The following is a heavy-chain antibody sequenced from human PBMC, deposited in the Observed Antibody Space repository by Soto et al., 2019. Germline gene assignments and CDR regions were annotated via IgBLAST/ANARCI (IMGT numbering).Heavy chain of an antibody. D-gene: IGHD2-21*01. J-gene: IGHJ4*02. CDR3: AWEAGWQIEN. CDR1: GFTFSPYW. V-gene: IGHV3-7*04. Sequence: EVQLVESGGGLVQPGGSLRLSCATSGFTFSPYWMFWVRQAPGKGLEWVATIQEDGSDELYVDTVKGRFTIARDNDKNSLYLQMNSVRGDDTGVCFWAWEAGWQIENWGQGTLVTGSS. CDR2: IQEDGSDE.